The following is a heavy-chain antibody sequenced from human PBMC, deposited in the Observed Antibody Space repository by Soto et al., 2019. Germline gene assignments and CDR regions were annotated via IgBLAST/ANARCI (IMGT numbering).Heavy chain of an antibody. Sequence: SETLSLTCAVYGGSFSGYYWSWIRQPPGKGPEWIGEINHRGSTNYNPSLKGRVTTSVDTSKNQFSLKLTSVTAADTAVYYCARGNVRFAPSAVAALTRSYYDGMDVWGQGTTVTVSS. CDR2: INHRGST. J-gene: IGHJ6*02. CDR3: ARGNVRFAPSAVAALTRSYYDGMDV. CDR1: GGSFSGYY. V-gene: IGHV4-34*01. D-gene: IGHD6-19*01.